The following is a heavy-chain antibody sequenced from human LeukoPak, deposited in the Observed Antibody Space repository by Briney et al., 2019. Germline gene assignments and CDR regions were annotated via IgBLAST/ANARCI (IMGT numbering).Heavy chain of an antibody. J-gene: IGHJ3*02. CDR3: AKIRLGDGYNSDAFDI. CDR1: GFTFSSYA. CDR2: ISYDGSNK. D-gene: IGHD5-24*01. V-gene: IGHV3-30*18. Sequence: PGGSLRLSCAASGFTFSSYAMSWVRQAPGKGLEWVAVISYDGSNKYYADSVKGRFTISRDNSKNTLYLQMNSLRAEDTAVYYCAKIRLGDGYNSDAFDIWGQGTMVTVSS.